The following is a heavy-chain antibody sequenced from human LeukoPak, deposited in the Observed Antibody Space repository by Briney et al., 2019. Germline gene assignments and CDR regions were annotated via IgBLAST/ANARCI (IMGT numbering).Heavy chain of an antibody. CDR1: GYTLTELS. V-gene: IGHV1-2*06. CDR3: ARGRDSGWYLFDY. D-gene: IGHD6-19*01. CDR2: INPNSGGT. J-gene: IGHJ4*02. Sequence: GASVKVSCKVSGYTLTELSMHWVRQAPGKGLEWMGRINPNSGGTNYAQKFQGRVTMTRDTSISTAYMELSRLRSDDTAVYYCARGRDSGWYLFDYWGQGTLVTVSS.